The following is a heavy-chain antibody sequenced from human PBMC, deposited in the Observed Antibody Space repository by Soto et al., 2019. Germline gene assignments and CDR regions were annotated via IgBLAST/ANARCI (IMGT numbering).Heavy chain of an antibody. CDR1: GFTFSSYW. D-gene: IGHD3-22*01. Sequence: GGSLRLSCAASGFTFSSYWMHWVRQAPGKGLVWVSRINNDGSSTSYADSVKDRFTIYRDNAKNTLYMQMNSLRAEDTAEYYYARDPHYYYDSTGYYDYWGQGTLVTVSS. CDR2: INNDGSST. V-gene: IGHV3-74*01. J-gene: IGHJ4*02. CDR3: ARDPHYYYDSTGYYDY.